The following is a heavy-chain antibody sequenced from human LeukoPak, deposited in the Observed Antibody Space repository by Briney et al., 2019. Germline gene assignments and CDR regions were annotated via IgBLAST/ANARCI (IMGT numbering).Heavy chain of an antibody. V-gene: IGHV3-7*04. J-gene: IGHJ4*02. CDR3: ARRKWQIGVGFDF. CDR1: GFTFKKYW. Sequence: GGSLRLACSVSGFTFKKYWMSWVRQAPGKGLEWVANIKHDGSERYYVDSVKGRFTISRDNAKDSLFLQMNSLTAEDTALYYCARRKWQIGVGFDFWGQGTVVTVSS. CDR2: IKHDGSER. D-gene: IGHD5-12*01.